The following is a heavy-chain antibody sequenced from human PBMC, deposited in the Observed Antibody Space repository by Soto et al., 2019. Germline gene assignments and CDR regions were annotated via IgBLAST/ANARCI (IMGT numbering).Heavy chain of an antibody. CDR3: ASSVVTPNVLTGNGFDS. V-gene: IGHV4-30-2*06. J-gene: IGHJ4*02. CDR1: GGSVSSGGYS. CDR2: IYHTGSA. Sequence: LQLQQSGSGLVKPSQTLSLSCVVSGGSVSSGGYSWSWIRQSPEKGLEWIGYIYHTGSAYYTPSLKSRVTISLDNSNNQFSLTLTSLTAADTAVYYCASSVVTPNVLTGNGFDSWGPGNLVTVSS. D-gene: IGHD3-9*01.